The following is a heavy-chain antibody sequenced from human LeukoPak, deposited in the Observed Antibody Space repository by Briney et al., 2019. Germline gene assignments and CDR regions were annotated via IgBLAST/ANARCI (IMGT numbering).Heavy chain of an antibody. J-gene: IGHJ6*03. Sequence: GGSLRLSCVASGFSFDDYTLHWVRQAPGKGLEWVSLVSWDGDSTYYADSVKGRFTISRDNAKNSLYLQMNSLRAEDTAVYYCARDGGRITMIVVVITGNYMDVWGKGTTVTVSS. CDR3: ARDGGRITMIVVVITGNYMDV. D-gene: IGHD3-22*01. CDR2: VSWDGDST. V-gene: IGHV3-43*01. CDR1: GFSFDDYT.